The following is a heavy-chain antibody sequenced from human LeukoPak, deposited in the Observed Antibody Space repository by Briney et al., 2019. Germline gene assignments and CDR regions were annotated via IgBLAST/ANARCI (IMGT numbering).Heavy chain of an antibody. D-gene: IGHD3-10*01. CDR1: GFTFSSYG. J-gene: IGHJ3*02. Sequence: PGGSLRLSCAASGFTFSSYGMHWVRQAPGKGLEWVAVISYDGSNKYYADSVKGRFTISRDNSKNTLYLQMNSLRAEDTAVYYCAKIGATAGPDYDAFDIWGQGTMVTVSS. V-gene: IGHV3-30*18. CDR3: AKIGATAGPDYDAFDI. CDR2: ISYDGSNK.